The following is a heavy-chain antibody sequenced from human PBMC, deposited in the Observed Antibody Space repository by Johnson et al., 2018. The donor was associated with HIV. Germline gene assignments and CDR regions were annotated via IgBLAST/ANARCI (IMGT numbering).Heavy chain of an antibody. CDR2: IGTAGDT. J-gene: IGHJ3*02. D-gene: IGHD6-13*01. V-gene: IGHV3-13*01. CDR1: GFTFSSYD. CDR3: ARAGSSPAANDAFGI. Sequence: VQLVESGGGLVQPGGSLRLSCAASGFTFSSYDMHWVRQATGKGLEWVSAIGTAGDTYYPGSVKGRFTISRENAKNSLYLQMNSLRAGDTAVDYCARAGSSPAANDAFGIWGQGTMVTVSS.